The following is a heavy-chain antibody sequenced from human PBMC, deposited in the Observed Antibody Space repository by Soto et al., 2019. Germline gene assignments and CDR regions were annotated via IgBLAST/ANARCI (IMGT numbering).Heavy chain of an antibody. D-gene: IGHD1-26*01. V-gene: IGHV5-51*01. CDR2: IYPGDSDI. Sequence: GESLKISCKGSGYSFTNYWIGWVRPMPGKGLEWMGIIYPGDSDIRLSPSFQGRVTFSADKSISTAYLQWSSLRASDSAMYYCARNVVGAPDASDFWGQGTMVTVSS. J-gene: IGHJ3*01. CDR3: ARNVVGAPDASDF. CDR1: GYSFTNYW.